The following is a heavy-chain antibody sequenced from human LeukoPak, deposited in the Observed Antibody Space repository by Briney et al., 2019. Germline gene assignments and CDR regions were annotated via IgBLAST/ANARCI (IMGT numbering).Heavy chain of an antibody. Sequence: GGSLRLSCAASGFTFSSYGMHWVRQAPGKGLEWVAFIRYDGSNKYYADSVKGRFTISRDNSKNTLYLQMNSPRAEDTAVYYCAKDKRYSSSGVDYWGQGTLVTVSS. CDR1: GFTFSSYG. CDR3: AKDKRYSSSGVDY. V-gene: IGHV3-30*02. CDR2: IRYDGSNK. D-gene: IGHD6-6*01. J-gene: IGHJ4*02.